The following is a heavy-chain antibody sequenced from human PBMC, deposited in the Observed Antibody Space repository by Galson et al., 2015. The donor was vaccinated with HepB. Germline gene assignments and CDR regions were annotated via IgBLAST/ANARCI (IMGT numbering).Heavy chain of an antibody. CDR3: ARDLSYDRSNWFDP. Sequence: SVKVSCKASGYTFTGYYIHWVRQAPGQGLEWMGWINPNSGGTNYAQKFQGWVTMTRDTSISTAYMELSRLRSNDTAVYYCARDLSYDRSNWFDPWGQGTLVTVSS. CDR1: GYTFTGYY. CDR2: INPNSGGT. V-gene: IGHV1-2*04. J-gene: IGHJ5*02. D-gene: IGHD5-18*01.